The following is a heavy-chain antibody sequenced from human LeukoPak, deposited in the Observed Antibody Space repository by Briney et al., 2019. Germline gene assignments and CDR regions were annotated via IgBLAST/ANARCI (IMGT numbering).Heavy chain of an antibody. CDR1: GFSFSSYT. Sequence: GGSLRLSCAASGFSFSSYTMNWVRQAPGKGLEWVSIISSSSSYIYYADSVKGRFTISRDNAKNALYLQMNSLRAEDTAVYYCARGINWGSGDWFDPWGQGTLVTVSS. V-gene: IGHV3-21*01. CDR2: ISSSSSYI. J-gene: IGHJ5*02. D-gene: IGHD7-27*01. CDR3: ARGINWGSGDWFDP.